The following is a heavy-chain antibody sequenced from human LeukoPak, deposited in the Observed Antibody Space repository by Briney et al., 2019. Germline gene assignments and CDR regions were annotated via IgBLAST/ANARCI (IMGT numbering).Heavy chain of an antibody. CDR2: IHFSGNT. V-gene: IGHV4-39*01. Sequence: PSETLSLTCTLWGHLKYGLGDLCPWIRQPPGKGLEWIGHIHFSGNTYYIPSLKGRLTMSVDTSKNQFSLNLSSVTAADAAVYYCATRRDGYTYIDYWGQGTLVSVSS. J-gene: IGHJ4*02. CDR3: ATRRDGYTYIDY. D-gene: IGHD5-24*01. CDR1: GHLKYGLGDL.